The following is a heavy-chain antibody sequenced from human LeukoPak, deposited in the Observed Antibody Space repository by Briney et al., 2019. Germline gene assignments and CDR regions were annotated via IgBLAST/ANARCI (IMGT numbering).Heavy chain of an antibody. J-gene: IGHJ4*02. Sequence: ASVKVSCKASGYTFSSYGIIWVRQAPGQGLQWMGWVSPFNGNTDYAPKLQGRVTMTTDTFTTTAYMELRSLTSDDTAVYYCARRGGSYSHSDFWGQGTLVTVSS. CDR3: ARRGGSYSHSDF. D-gene: IGHD1-26*01. V-gene: IGHV1-18*01. CDR1: GYTFSSYG. CDR2: VSPFNGNT.